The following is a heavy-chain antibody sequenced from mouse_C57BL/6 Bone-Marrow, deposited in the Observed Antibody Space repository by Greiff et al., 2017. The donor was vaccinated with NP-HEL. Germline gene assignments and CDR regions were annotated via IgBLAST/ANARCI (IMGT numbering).Heavy chain of an antibody. D-gene: IGHD2-2*01. CDR1: GYTFTSYW. CDR2: IDPSDSYT. CDR3: ARRGGVTTGFAY. V-gene: IGHV1-59*01. Sequence: VQLQQPGAELVRPGTSVTLSCKASGYTFTSYWMHWVKQRPGQGLEWIGVIDPSDSYTNYNQKFKGKATLTVDTSSSTAYMQLSSLTSEDSAVYYCARRGGVTTGFAYWGQGTLVTVSA. J-gene: IGHJ3*01.